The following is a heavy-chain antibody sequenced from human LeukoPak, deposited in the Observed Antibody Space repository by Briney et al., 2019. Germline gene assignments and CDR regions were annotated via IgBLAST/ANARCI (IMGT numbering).Heavy chain of an antibody. J-gene: IGHJ4*02. CDR2: IYYSGST. Sequence: PSETLSLTCTVSGGSISSSSYYWGWIRRPPGKGLEWIGSIYYSGSTYYNPSLKSRVTISVDTSKNQFSLKLSSVTAADTAVYYCARHTEQQLPYFDYWGQGTLVTVSS. D-gene: IGHD6-13*01. CDR3: ARHTEQQLPYFDY. V-gene: IGHV4-39*01. CDR1: GGSISSSSYY.